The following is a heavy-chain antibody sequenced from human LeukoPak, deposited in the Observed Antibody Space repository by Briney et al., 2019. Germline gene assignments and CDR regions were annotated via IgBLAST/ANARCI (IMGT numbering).Heavy chain of an antibody. J-gene: IGHJ4*02. CDR2: ISYDGSNK. V-gene: IGHV3-30-3*01. D-gene: IGHD3-22*01. CDR1: GFTFSSYA. Sequence: PGGSLRLSCAASGFTFSSYAMHWVRQAPGKGLEWVAVISYDGSNKYYADSVKGRFTISRDNSKNTLYLQMNSLRAEDTAVYYCAKDMEEYYYDSSGYPPDYWGQGTLVTVSS. CDR3: AKDMEEYYYDSSGYPPDY.